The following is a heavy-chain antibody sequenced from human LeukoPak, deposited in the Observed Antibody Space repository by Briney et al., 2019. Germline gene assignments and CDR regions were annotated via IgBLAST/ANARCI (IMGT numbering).Heavy chain of an antibody. CDR1: GFTFDDYT. D-gene: IGHD3-10*01. CDR3: ASGLWFGESPVGY. CDR2: ISWDGGST. J-gene: IGHJ4*02. Sequence: GGSLRLSCAASGFTFDDYTMHWVRQAPGKGLEWVSLISWDGGSTYYADSVKGRFTISRDNSKNSLYLQMNSLITEDTALYYCASGLWFGESPVGYWGQGTLVTVSS. V-gene: IGHV3-43*01.